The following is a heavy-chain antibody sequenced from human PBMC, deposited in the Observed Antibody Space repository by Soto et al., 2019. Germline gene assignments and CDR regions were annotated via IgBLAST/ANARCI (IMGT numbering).Heavy chain of an antibody. D-gene: IGHD2-2*01. Sequence: GGSLRLSCAASGFTFSSYAMSWVRQAPGKGLGWVSAISGSGGSTYYPDSVKGRFTISRDNSKNTLYLQMNSLRAEDTAVYYCAKIRGYCSSTSCYGPLNVWGKGTTVTVSS. CDR1: GFTFSSYA. J-gene: IGHJ6*04. CDR3: AKIRGYCSSTSCYGPLNV. CDR2: ISGSGGST. V-gene: IGHV3-23*01.